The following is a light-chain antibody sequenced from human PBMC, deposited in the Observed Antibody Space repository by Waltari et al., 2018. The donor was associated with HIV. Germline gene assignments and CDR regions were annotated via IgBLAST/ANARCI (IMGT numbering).Light chain of an antibody. CDR2: GTS. CDR3: QQYSAYPLT. Sequence: DVQMTQSPSSLSVSIGDRVIITCRASQDITGFLPWFQHRPGTAPKSLIYGTSTLQSGVPSSKFSGSGSGTEFILTITNLQPEDTGTYYCQQYSAYPLTFGGGTKVEI. V-gene: IGKV1-16*02. J-gene: IGKJ4*01. CDR1: QDITGF.